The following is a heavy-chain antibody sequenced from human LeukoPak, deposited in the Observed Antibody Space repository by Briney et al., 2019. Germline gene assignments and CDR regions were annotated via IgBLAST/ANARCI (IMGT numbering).Heavy chain of an antibody. D-gene: IGHD1-26*01. V-gene: IGHV3-23*01. Sequence: GGSLRLSCAASGFTFSNAWMSWVRQAPGKGLEWVSAISGSGGSTYYADSVKGRFTISRDNSKNTLYLQMNSLRAEDTAVYYCAKDLSSGSNFDYWGQGTLVTVSS. CDR2: ISGSGGST. J-gene: IGHJ4*02. CDR1: GFTFSNAW. CDR3: AKDLSSGSNFDY.